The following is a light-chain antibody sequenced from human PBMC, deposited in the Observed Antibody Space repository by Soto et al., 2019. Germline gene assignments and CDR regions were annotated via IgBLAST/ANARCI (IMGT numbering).Light chain of an antibody. CDR3: QYQGT. CDR1: QSVGRRY. Sequence: IVLTQSPGTLSLSPGERATLSCRASQSVGRRYVAWYQQKPGQAPMLLIYDVSERASDISARFSGSGSGTDFTLTINRLVPEDVAVYYCQYQGTFGGGTKVEIK. J-gene: IGKJ4*01. CDR2: DVS. V-gene: IGKV3-20*01.